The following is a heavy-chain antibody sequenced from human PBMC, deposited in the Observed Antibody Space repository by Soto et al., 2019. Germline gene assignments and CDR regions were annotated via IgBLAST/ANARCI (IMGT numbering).Heavy chain of an antibody. CDR2: IYYSGST. D-gene: IGHD3-9*01. CDR1: GGSISSSSYY. V-gene: IGHV4-39*01. J-gene: IGHJ6*02. CDR3: ARHPGYDILTGYYHPQYYYYGMDV. Sequence: PSETLSLTCTVSGGSISSSSYYWGWIRQPPGKGLEWIGSIYYSGSTYYNPSLKSRVTISVDTSKNQFSLKLSSVTAADTAVYYCARHPGYDILTGYYHPQYYYYGMDVWGRGTTVTVSS.